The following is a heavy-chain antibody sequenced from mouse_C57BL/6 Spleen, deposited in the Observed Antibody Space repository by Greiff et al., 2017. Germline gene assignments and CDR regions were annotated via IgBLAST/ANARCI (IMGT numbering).Heavy chain of an antibody. Sequence: QVQLQQSGAELVKPGASVKISCKASGYAFSSYWMNWVKQRPGKGLEWIGQIYPGDGDTNYNGKFKGKATLTADKSSSTAYMQLSSLTSEDSAVYFCAREEITTVVANYFDYWGQGTTLTVSS. D-gene: IGHD1-1*01. CDR1: GYAFSSYW. V-gene: IGHV1-80*01. CDR3: AREEITTVVANYFDY. CDR2: IYPGDGDT. J-gene: IGHJ2*01.